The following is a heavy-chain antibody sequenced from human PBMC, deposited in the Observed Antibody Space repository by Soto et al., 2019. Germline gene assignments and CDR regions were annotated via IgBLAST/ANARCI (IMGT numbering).Heavy chain of an antibody. J-gene: IGHJ4*02. CDR2: ISYDGSNK. D-gene: IGHD5-12*01. Sequence: QVQLVESGGGVVQPGRSLRLSCAASGFTFSSYGMHWVRQAPGKGLEWVAVISYDGSNKYYADSVKGRFTISRDNSKNTLYLQMNSLRAEDTAVYYCANSGGYAGDSDDWGQGTLVTVSS. V-gene: IGHV3-30*18. CDR3: ANSGGYAGDSDD. CDR1: GFTFSSYG.